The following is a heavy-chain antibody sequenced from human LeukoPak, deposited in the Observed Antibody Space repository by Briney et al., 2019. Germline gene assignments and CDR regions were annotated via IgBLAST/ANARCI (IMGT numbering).Heavy chain of an antibody. CDR3: ARGGYYYDSSGYDY. CDR1: GASISSPNW. CDR2: ISHSGNI. V-gene: IGHV4-4*02. Sequence: SETLSLTCTVSGASISSPNWWNWVRQSPGKELEWVGEISHSGNINYNPSLQSRVTISIDTSKNQFSLKLSSVTAADTAVYYCARGGYYYDSSGYDYWGQGTLVTVSS. D-gene: IGHD3-22*01. J-gene: IGHJ4*02.